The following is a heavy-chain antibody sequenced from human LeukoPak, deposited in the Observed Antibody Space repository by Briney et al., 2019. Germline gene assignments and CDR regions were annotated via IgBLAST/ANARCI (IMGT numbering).Heavy chain of an antibody. CDR3: ATVPCSGGSCGGQEDY. CDR1: GYTFTGYY. Sequence: ASVKVSCKASGYTFTGYYMHWVRQAPGQGLEWMGWINPNSGGTNYAQEFQGWVTMTRDTSISTAYMELSRLRSDDTAVYYCATVPCSGGSCGGQEDYWGQGTLVTVSS. V-gene: IGHV1-2*04. J-gene: IGHJ4*02. CDR2: INPNSGGT. D-gene: IGHD2-15*01.